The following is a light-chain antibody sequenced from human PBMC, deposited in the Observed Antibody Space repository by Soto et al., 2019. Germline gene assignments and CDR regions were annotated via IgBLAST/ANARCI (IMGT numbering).Light chain of an antibody. V-gene: IGLV1-44*01. CDR1: SSNIGRNA. Sequence: QSVLTQPPSASGTPGQRVTISCSGSSSNIGRNAVNWYQHIPGTAPKLLIYSNNERTSGVPDRFSGSKSGTSASLAISGLQSEDEADYYCTAWDDSLSGHVVFGGGTKLTVL. CDR3: TAWDDSLSGHVV. CDR2: SNN. J-gene: IGLJ2*01.